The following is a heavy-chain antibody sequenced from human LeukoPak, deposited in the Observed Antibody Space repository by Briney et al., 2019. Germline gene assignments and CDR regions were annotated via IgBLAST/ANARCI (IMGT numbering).Heavy chain of an antibody. D-gene: IGHD6-13*01. J-gene: IGHJ3*02. V-gene: IGHV3-7*01. CDR3: ARDSEYSSSFAFDI. CDR2: INQDGSER. CDR1: GFTFSSHG. Sequence: PGGSLRLSCAASGFTFSSHGMTWVRQAPGKGLEWVANINQDGSERYYVDSVKGRFTISRDNAKNSLHLQMNSLRAEDTAVYYCARDSEYSSSFAFDIWGQGTMVTVSS.